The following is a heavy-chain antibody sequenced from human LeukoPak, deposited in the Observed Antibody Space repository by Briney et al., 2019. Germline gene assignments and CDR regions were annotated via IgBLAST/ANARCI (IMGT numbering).Heavy chain of an antibody. J-gene: IGHJ3*02. CDR1: GYTFTGYY. CDR2: INPNSGGT. V-gene: IGHV1-2*02. Sequence: GASVKVSCKASGYTFTGYYMHWVRQAPGQGLEWMGWINPNSGGTNYAQKLQGRVTMTTDTSTSTAYMELRSLRSDDTAVYYCARDLISPYYYDSSGPPHAFDIWGQGTMVTVSS. CDR3: ARDLISPYYYDSSGPPHAFDI. D-gene: IGHD3-22*01.